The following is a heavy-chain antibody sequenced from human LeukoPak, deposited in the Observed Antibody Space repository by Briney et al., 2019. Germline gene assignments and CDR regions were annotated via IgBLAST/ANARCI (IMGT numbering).Heavy chain of an antibody. V-gene: IGHV4-31*03. CDR1: GGSISSGGYF. J-gene: IGHJ6*03. CDR3: ARATHYSASTGGPYMDV. CDR2: IYHAGST. D-gene: IGHD3-22*01. Sequence: PSETLSLTCTVSGGSISSGGYFWSWIRQHPGKGLEWIAHIYHAGSTHDTPSLRGRVAKSLDTSANQFSLRLSSLTAADTAVYFCARATHYSASTGGPYMDVWGQGTTVTASS.